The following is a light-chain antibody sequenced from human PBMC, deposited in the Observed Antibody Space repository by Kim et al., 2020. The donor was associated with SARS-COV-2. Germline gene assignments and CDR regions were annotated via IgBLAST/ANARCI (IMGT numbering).Light chain of an antibody. V-gene: IGLV3-21*04. CDR2: YDS. CDR1: NIGTYS. J-gene: IGLJ3*02. CDR3: QVWDNTGDQPV. Sequence: SYELTQPPSVSVAPGKTARMTCGGNNIGTYSVHWYQQKPGQAPVLVISYDSDRPSGIPERFSGSNSGNRATLSISRVEAGEEADYYCQVWDNTGDQPVFGGGTQLTVL.